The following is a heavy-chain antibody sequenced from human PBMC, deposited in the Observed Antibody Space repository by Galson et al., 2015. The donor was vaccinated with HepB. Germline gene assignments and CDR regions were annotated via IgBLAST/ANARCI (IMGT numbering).Heavy chain of an antibody. Sequence: SLRLSCAASGFTFSDYYMSWIRQAPGKGLEWASYISPGGSHIFYANSVKGRFTISRDNAKNSLDLRINSLRAEDTAVYYCVREDTAIPAANWGQGTLVTVSS. V-gene: IGHV3-11*01. D-gene: IGHD2-2*01. CDR1: GFTFSDYY. CDR2: ISPGGSHI. CDR3: VREDTAIPAAN. J-gene: IGHJ4*02.